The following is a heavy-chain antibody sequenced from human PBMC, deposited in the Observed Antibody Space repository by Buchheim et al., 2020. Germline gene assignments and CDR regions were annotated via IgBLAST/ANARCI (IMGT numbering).Heavy chain of an antibody. CDR3: ASGFLEWLLFLDY. CDR2: ISSSSSYI. CDR1: GFTFSSYS. Sequence: EVQLVESGGGLVKPGGSLRLSCAASGFTFSSYSMNWVRQAPGKGLEWVSSISSSSSYIYYADSVKGRFTISRDNAKNSLYLQLNGLRAEDTAVYCCASGFLEWLLFLDYGGQGT. D-gene: IGHD3-3*01. J-gene: IGHJ4*02. V-gene: IGHV3-21*01.